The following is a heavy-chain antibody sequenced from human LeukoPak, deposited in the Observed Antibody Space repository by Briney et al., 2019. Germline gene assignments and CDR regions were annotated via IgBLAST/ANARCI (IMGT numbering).Heavy chain of an antibody. D-gene: IGHD2-15*01. CDR1: GYTFTIYG. Sequence: ASVTVSCKASGYTFTIYGITWVRQAPGQGLEWMGWTSVYTGNTHYAQKLQGRVTMTTDTPTSTAYMELGSLRSDDTAVYYCARVPLDSLWYFDLWGRGTLVTVSS. CDR2: TSVYTGNT. J-gene: IGHJ2*01. V-gene: IGHV1-18*01. CDR3: ARVPLDSLWYFDL.